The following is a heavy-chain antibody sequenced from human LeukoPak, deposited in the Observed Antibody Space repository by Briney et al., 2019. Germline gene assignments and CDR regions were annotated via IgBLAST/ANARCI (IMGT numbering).Heavy chain of an antibody. CDR1: GGSISSYY. D-gene: IGHD2-21*02. Sequence: SETLSLTCTVSGGSISSYYWSWIRQPPGKGLEWIGYIYYSGSTNYNPSLKSRVTISVDTSKNQFSLKLSSVTAAVTAVYYCARGGDLFDYWGQGTLVTVSS. CDR2: IYYSGST. J-gene: IGHJ4*02. CDR3: ARGGDLFDY. V-gene: IGHV4-59*01.